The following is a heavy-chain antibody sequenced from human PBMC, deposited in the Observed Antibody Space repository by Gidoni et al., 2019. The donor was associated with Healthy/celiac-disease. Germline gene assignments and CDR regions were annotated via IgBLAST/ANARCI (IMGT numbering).Heavy chain of an antibody. CDR2: MNPNSGNT. Sequence: QVQLVQSGAEVKKPGASVKVSCKASGYTFTSYDINWVRQATGQGLEWMGWMNPNSGNTGYAQKFQGRVTMTRNTSISTAYMELSSLRSEDTAVYYCARALRKSITGTLPRGYYGMDVWGQGTTVTVSS. CDR1: GYTFTSYD. V-gene: IGHV1-8*01. CDR3: ARALRKSITGTLPRGYYGMDV. J-gene: IGHJ6*02. D-gene: IGHD1-20*01.